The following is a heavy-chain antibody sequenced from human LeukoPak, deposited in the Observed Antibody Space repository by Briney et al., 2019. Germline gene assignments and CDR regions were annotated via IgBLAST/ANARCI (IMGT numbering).Heavy chain of an antibody. V-gene: IGHV3-74*01. CDR3: ARGPNSNWSGLDF. CDR1: GFSFSGHW. CDR2: ISPTGSTT. Sequence: GGSLRLSCTASGFSFSGHWMHWARQLPGKGLVWVSRISPTGSTTSYADSVKGRFTVSRDNAKNTLYLQVNNLRAEDTAVFYCARGPNSNWSGLDFWGQGTLLTVSS. D-gene: IGHD6-6*01. J-gene: IGHJ4*02.